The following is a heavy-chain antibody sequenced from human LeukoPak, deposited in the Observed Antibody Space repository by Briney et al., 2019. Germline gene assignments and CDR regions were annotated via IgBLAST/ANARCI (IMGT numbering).Heavy chain of an antibody. Sequence: PGGSLRLSCAASGFTFSDYYMSWIRQAPGKGPEWVAHIKQDASQEYHVDSVEGRFTISRDNAKNSLYLQMNSLRAEDTAVYYCARGVVYPAWSGPHWSDYWGQGALVTVSS. D-gene: IGHD3-3*01. CDR1: GFTFSDYY. CDR3: ARGVVYPAWSGPHWSDY. J-gene: IGHJ4*02. CDR2: IKQDASQE. V-gene: IGHV3-7*01.